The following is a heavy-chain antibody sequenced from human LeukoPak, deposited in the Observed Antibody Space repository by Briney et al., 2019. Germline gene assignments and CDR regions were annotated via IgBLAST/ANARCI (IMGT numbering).Heavy chain of an antibody. V-gene: IGHV4-59*01. CDR1: GGSISSYY. Sequence: SGTLSLTCAVSGGSISSYYWSWIRQPPGKGLEWIGYIYYSGSTNYNPSLKSRVTISVDTSKNQFSLKLSSVTAADTAVYYCAREANYDILTGSNWFDPWGQGTLVTVSS. D-gene: IGHD3-9*01. CDR3: AREANYDILTGSNWFDP. CDR2: IYYSGST. J-gene: IGHJ5*02.